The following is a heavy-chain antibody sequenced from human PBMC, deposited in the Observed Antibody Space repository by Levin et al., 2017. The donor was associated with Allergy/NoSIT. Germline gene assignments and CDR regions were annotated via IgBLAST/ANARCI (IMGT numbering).Heavy chain of an antibody. CDR1: GFTFSNYY. Sequence: GGSLRLSCAASGFTFSNYYMHWVRQAPGKGLEWVSRVYSDGTITDYADSVKGRFTISRDNARNTLYLQMNSLRAEDTAVYYCARGGCSSTSCLDNWGQGIMVTVSS. CDR3: ARGGCSSTSCLDN. V-gene: IGHV3-74*01. CDR2: VYSDGTIT. J-gene: IGHJ4*02. D-gene: IGHD2-2*01.